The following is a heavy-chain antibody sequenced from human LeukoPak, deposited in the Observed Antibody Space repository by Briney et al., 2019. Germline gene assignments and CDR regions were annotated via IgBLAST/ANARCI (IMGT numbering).Heavy chain of an antibody. CDR3: ARGRPHGNDY. CDR1: GFTFSSYW. CDR2: IASDGSST. Sequence: QAGGSLRLSCAASGFTFSSYWMNWVRQAPGKGLVWVSRIASDGSSTTYADSEKGRFSISRDNAKNTLYLQMNSLRVEDTAVYYCARGRPHGNDYWGQGTLVTVSS. V-gene: IGHV3-74*01. D-gene: IGHD4-23*01. J-gene: IGHJ4*02.